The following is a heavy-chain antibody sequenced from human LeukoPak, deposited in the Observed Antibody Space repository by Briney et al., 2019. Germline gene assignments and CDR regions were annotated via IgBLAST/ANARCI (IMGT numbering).Heavy chain of an antibody. Sequence: ASVKVSCKASGYTFSDYYMHWVRQAPGQGLEWMGWINPNSGDTSYAQKFQGRATMTRDTSIDTVYMEVSGLRSDDTAVYYCTRGREMSGGTSLSGYWGQGTLVTVSS. CDR3: TRGREMSGGTSLSGY. V-gene: IGHV1-2*02. D-gene: IGHD2-8*02. CDR2: INPNSGDT. CDR1: GYTFSDYY. J-gene: IGHJ4*02.